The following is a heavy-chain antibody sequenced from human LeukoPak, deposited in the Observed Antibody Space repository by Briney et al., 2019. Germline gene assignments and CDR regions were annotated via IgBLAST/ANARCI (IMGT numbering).Heavy chain of an antibody. CDR3: ARDPSHIVVVTATLGWFDP. D-gene: IGHD2-21*02. J-gene: IGHJ5*02. V-gene: IGHV1-2*02. CDR2: INPNSGGT. Sequence: GASVKVSCKASGYTFTGYYMHWVRQAPGQGLEWMGWINPNSGGTNYAQKFQGRVTMTRDTSISTAYMELSRLRSDDTALCYCARDPSHIVVVTATLGWFDPWGQGTLVTVSS. CDR1: GYTFTGYY.